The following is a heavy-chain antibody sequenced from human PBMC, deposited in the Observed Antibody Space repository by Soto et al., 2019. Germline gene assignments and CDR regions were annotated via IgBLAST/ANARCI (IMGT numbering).Heavy chain of an antibody. Sequence: SETLSLTCAVSGYSISSGYYWGFIRQPPGKGLEWIGSIYHSGSTYYNPSLKSRVTISVDTSKNQFSLKLSSVTAADTAVYYCARAHLEVVAAAVSNWFDPWGQGTLVTVSS. CDR3: ARAHLEVVAAAVSNWFDP. D-gene: IGHD6-13*01. CDR2: IYHSGST. CDR1: GYSISSGYY. J-gene: IGHJ5*02. V-gene: IGHV4-38-2*01.